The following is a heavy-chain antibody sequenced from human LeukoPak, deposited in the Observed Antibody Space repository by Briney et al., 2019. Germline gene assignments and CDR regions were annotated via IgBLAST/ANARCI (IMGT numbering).Heavy chain of an antibody. D-gene: IGHD5-18*01. V-gene: IGHV4-31*03. CDR1: GGSISSGAYY. CDR3: ARDSGYSSGSPFDY. J-gene: IGHJ4*02. CDR2: IHYSGSS. Sequence: SQTLSLTCTVSGGSISSGAYYWSWIRQLPGKGLEWIGYIHYSGSSYYNPSLKSRLTISVDTPKNQFSLKLSSVTPADTAVYYCARDSGYSSGSPFDYWGQGTLVTVSS.